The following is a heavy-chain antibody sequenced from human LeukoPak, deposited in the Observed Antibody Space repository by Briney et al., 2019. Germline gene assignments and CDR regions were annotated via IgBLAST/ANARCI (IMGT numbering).Heavy chain of an antibody. Sequence: GGSLRLSCAASGFSFSTYAMHWVRQAPGKGLEWVAVISYDDSNKYYADSVKGRFTISRDNSKNTLYLQMNSLRAEDTAVYYCARSVDIVGLYYFDYWGQGTLVTVSS. D-gene: IGHD5-12*01. CDR2: ISYDDSNK. J-gene: IGHJ4*02. V-gene: IGHV3-30-3*01. CDR3: ARSVDIVGLYYFDY. CDR1: GFSFSTYA.